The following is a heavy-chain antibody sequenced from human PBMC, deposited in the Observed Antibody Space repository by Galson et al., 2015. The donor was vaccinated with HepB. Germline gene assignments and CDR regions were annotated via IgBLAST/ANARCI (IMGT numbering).Heavy chain of an antibody. J-gene: IGHJ4*02. CDR2: ISWDGGST. CDR3: AKGSRSSWYNFDY. V-gene: IGHV3-23*01. D-gene: IGHD6-13*01. Sequence: SLRLSCAASGFTFSSYAMSWVRQAPGKGLEWVSLISWDGGSTYYADSVKGRFTISRDNSKNTLYLQMNSLRAEDTAVYYCAKGSRSSWYNFDYWGQGTLVTVSS. CDR1: GFTFSSYA.